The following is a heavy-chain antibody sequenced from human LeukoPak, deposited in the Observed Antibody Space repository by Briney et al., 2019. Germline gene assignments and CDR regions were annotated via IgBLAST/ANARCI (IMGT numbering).Heavy chain of an antibody. D-gene: IGHD5-12*01. CDR2: IRYDGSNK. J-gene: IGHJ6*02. CDR1: GFTFSSYG. Sequence: GGSLRLSCAASGFTFSSYGMHWVRQAPGKGLEWVAFIRYDGSNKYYADSVKGRFTISRDNSKNTLYLQMNSLRAEDTAVYYCAKDRVVATLDYYYGMDVWGQGTTVTVSS. CDR3: AKDRVVATLDYYYGMDV. V-gene: IGHV3-30*02.